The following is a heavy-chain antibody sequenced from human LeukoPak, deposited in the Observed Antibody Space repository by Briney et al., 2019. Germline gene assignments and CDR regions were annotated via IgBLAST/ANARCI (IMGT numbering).Heavy chain of an antibody. D-gene: IGHD2-2*01. J-gene: IGHJ4*02. CDR3: AREAVGSVVPAASPLDY. V-gene: IGHV4-39*02. CDR2: IYYSGST. CDR1: GGSISSSSYY. Sequence: PSETLSLTCTVSGGSISSSSYYRGWIRQPPGKGLEWIGSIYYSGSTYYNPSLKSRVTISVDTSKNQFSLKLSSVTAADTAVYYCAREAVGSVVPAASPLDYWGQGTLVTVSS.